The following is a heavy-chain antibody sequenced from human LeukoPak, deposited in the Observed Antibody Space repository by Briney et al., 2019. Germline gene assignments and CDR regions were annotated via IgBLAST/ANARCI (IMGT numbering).Heavy chain of an antibody. CDR3: ARGRVEYSNPYYYYYYMDV. Sequence: GGSLRLSCAASGFTFSSYSMNWVRQAPGKGLEWVSSISSSSSYIYYADSVKGRFTISRDNAKNSLYLQMNSLRAEDTAVYYCARGRVEYSNPYYYYYYMDVWGKGTTVTVSS. CDR2: ISSSSSYI. CDR1: GFTFSSYS. V-gene: IGHV3-21*01. J-gene: IGHJ6*03. D-gene: IGHD4-11*01.